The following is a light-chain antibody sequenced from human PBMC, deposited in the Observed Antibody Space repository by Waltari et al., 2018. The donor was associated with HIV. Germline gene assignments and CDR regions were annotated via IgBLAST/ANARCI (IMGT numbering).Light chain of an antibody. CDR2: DVN. V-gene: IGLV2-11*01. CDR3: CSYAGNYTLV. Sequence: QSALTQPRSVSGSPGQSVTVSCTGTSSDVGGYNYVSWYQQHPGKAPKLMIYDVNKRPSGVPDRCSGSKSGNTASLTISGLQAEDEADYYCCSYAGNYTLVFGGGTKLTVL. J-gene: IGLJ2*01. CDR1: SSDVGGYNY.